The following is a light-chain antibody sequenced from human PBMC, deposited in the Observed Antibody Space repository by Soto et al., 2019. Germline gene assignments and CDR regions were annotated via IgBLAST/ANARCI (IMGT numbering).Light chain of an antibody. V-gene: IGKV3D-11*02. CDR2: DIS. CDR1: QSVSSY. Sequence: EIGFSQSPCTLSLSPGERATLSCRASQSVSSYLAWYQQKPGQAPRLLIYDISNRATGIPARFSGSGSGTDFTLTISSLEPEDFAVYYCQQRNYWQVTFGQGTRLEIK. CDR3: QQRNYWQVT. J-gene: IGKJ5*01.